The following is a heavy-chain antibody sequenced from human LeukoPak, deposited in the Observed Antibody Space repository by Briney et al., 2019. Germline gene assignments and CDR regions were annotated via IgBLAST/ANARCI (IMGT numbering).Heavy chain of an antibody. Sequence: SVKVSCKASGDTFSSYGFSWVRQAPGQGLEWMGRIIPILDMPTYTQKFKDRVMITADKSTSTVYMEVRSLTSEDTAVYYCARAHSKGFVSSWDYWGQGTLVTVSS. CDR3: ARAHSKGFVSSWDY. CDR2: IIPILDMP. D-gene: IGHD6-13*01. J-gene: IGHJ4*02. V-gene: IGHV1-69*04. CDR1: GDTFSSYG.